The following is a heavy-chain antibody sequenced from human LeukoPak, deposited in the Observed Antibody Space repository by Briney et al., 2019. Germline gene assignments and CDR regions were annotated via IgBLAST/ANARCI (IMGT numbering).Heavy chain of an antibody. Sequence: GGSLRLSCSASGFTFIYYAMHWVRQAPGKGLEYVSGISSNGGNTYYADSVKGRFTMSRANTNNTLYLQMSSLRAEDTALYYCVKDRGQSIETAGHFGSWGQGTLVTVSS. D-gene: IGHD5-24*01. CDR2: ISSNGGNT. CDR1: GFTFIYYA. V-gene: IGHV3-64D*06. J-gene: IGHJ4*02. CDR3: VKDRGQSIETAGHFGS.